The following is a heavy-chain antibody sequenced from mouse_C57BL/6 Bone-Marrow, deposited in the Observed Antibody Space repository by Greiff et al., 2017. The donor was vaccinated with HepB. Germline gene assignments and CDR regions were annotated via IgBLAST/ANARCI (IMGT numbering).Heavy chain of an antibody. CDR2: IHPNSGST. V-gene: IGHV1-64*01. Sequence: QQPGAELVKPGASVKLSCKASGYTFTSYWMHWVKQRPGQGLEWIGMIHPNSGSTNYNEKFKSKATLTVDKSSSTAYMQLSSLTSEDSAVYYCASYYYGSRGAWFAYWGQGTLVTVSA. CDR3: ASYYYGSRGAWFAY. D-gene: IGHD1-1*01. CDR1: GYTFTSYW. J-gene: IGHJ3*01.